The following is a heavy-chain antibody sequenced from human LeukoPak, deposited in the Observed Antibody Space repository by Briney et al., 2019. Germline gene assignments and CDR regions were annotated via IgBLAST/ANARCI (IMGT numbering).Heavy chain of an antibody. Sequence: ASVKVSCKAFGYTFTSNYMHWVRQAPGQGLEWMGWINPNSGGTNYAQKFQGRVTMTRDTSISTAYMELSRLRSDDTAVYYCARGRIVRYFDYWGQGTLVTVSS. D-gene: IGHD2-8*01. CDR1: GYTFTSNY. CDR3: ARGRIVRYFDY. V-gene: IGHV1-2*02. J-gene: IGHJ4*02. CDR2: INPNSGGT.